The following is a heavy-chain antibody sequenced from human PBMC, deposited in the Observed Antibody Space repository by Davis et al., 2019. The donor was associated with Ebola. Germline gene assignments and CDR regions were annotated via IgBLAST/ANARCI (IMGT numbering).Heavy chain of an antibody. J-gene: IGHJ4*02. CDR2: INPSGGST. CDR3: TSGSYAGGEDY. Sequence: ASVKVSCKASGYSFTGYYLHWLRLAPGQGLEWMGIINPSGGSTSYAQKFQGRVTMTRDTSTSTVYMELSSLRSEDTAVYYCTSGSYAGGEDYWGQGTLVTVSS. V-gene: IGHV1-46*01. D-gene: IGHD1-26*01. CDR1: GYSFTGYY.